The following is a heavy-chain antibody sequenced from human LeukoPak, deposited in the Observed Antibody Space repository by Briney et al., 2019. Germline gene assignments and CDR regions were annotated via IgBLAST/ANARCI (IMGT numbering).Heavy chain of an antibody. CDR3: EIYTGYDSF. CDR2: ISGSRNIM. Sequence: GGSLTHSCAASGFTFSDYYMSWIRQAPGKGLEWVSYISGSRNIMYYADSVKGRFTISRDNAKNSLFLQMTSLRAEDTAVYYCEIYTGYDSFWGQGTLVTVSS. V-gene: IGHV3-11*01. CDR1: GFTFSDYY. J-gene: IGHJ4*02. D-gene: IGHD5-12*01.